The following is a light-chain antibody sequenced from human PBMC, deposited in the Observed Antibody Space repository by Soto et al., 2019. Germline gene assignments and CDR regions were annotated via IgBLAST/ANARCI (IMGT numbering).Light chain of an antibody. J-gene: IGKJ2*01. Sequence: EIVMTQSPATLSVSPGERATLSCRASQSVSSNLAWYQQKPGQAPRLLIYGASTRATGIPARFNGSGSGTEFTLTISSLQSEDFAVYYCQQYNNWPYTFGQGPKREMK. CDR1: QSVSSN. CDR3: QQYNNWPYT. CDR2: GAS. V-gene: IGKV3-15*01.